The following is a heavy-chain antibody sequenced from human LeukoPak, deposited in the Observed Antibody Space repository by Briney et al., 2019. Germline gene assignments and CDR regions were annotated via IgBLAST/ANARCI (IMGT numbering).Heavy chain of an antibody. J-gene: IGHJ6*02. CDR3: ASRAAAGDYCYYYYGMDV. V-gene: IGHV4-34*01. Sequence: SETLSLTCAVYGGSFSGYYWSWIRQPPGKGLEWIGEINHSGSTNYNPSLKSRVAISVDTSKNQFSLKLSSVTAADTAVYYCASRAAAGDYCYYYYGMDVWGQGTTVTVSS. CDR1: GGSFSGYY. D-gene: IGHD6-13*01. CDR2: INHSGST.